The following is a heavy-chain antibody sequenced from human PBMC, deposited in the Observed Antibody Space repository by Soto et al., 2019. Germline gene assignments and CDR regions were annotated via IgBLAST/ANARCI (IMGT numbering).Heavy chain of an antibody. CDR2: ISAYNGNT. J-gene: IGHJ4*02. V-gene: IGHV1-18*01. CDR1: GYTFTSYG. CDR3: ARDDCSDGSCYISDH. Sequence: ASVKVSCTACGYTFTSYGISCVRQAPGQGLEWMGWISAYNGNTNYAQKLQGRVTMTTDTSTSTVYMELRSLRSEDTAVYYCARDDCSDGSCYISDHWGQGTLVTVSS. D-gene: IGHD2-15*01.